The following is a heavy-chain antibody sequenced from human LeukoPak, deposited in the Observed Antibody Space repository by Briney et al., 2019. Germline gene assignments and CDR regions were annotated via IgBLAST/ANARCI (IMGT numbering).Heavy chain of an antibody. CDR3: TRESGSYFWYFYY. J-gene: IGHJ4*02. Sequence: PGGSLRLSCTASGFTFGDYAMSWFRQAPGKGLEWVGFIRSEAYGGTTDYAASVKGRFTISRDDSKSIAYLQMNSLKTEDTAVYYCTRESGSYFWYFYYWGQGTLVTVSS. CDR1: GFTFGDYA. V-gene: IGHV3-49*03. CDR2: IRSEAYGGTT. D-gene: IGHD1-26*01.